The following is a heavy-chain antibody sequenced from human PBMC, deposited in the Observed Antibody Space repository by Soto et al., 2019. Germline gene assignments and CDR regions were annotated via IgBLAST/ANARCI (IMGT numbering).Heavy chain of an antibody. CDR1: GFSLSTSGMR. V-gene: IGHV2-70*04. Sequence: SGPTLVNPTQTLTLTCTFSGFSLSTSGMRVSWIRQPPGKALEWLARIDWDDDKFYSTSLRTRLTISKDTSKNQVVLTMTNMDPVDTATYYCAKTGTDGSWFDPWGQGTLVTV. J-gene: IGHJ5*02. D-gene: IGHD5-12*01. CDR3: AKTGTDGSWFDP. CDR2: IDWDDDK.